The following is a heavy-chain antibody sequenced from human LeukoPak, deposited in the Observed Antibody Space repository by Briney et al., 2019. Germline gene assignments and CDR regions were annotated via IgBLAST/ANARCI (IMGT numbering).Heavy chain of an antibody. J-gene: IGHJ5*02. D-gene: IGHD6-13*01. CDR1: GGTFSSYA. CDR3: ARTPSSSWYDHNWFDP. V-gene: IGHV1-69*04. CDR2: IIPILGIA. Sequence: ASVKVSCKASGGTFSSYAISWVRQAPGQGLEWMGRIIPILGIANYAQKFQGRVTITADKSTSTAYMELSSLRSEDTAVYYCARTPSSSWYDHNWFDPWGQGTLVTVSS.